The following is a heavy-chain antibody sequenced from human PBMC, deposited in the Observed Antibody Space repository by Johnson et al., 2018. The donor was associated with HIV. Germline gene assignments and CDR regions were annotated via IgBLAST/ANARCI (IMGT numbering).Heavy chain of an antibody. Sequence: VQRGEEGGGGGKKGRGRRRRGAAAGFTVSSNYMSWVRQAPGKGLEWVSVIYSGGSTYYADSVKGRFTISRDNSKNTLDLQMNSLTIEDTAVFYCATTRMGGLLDAFDLWGQGTMVIVS. CDR2: IYSGGST. CDR3: ATTRMGGLLDAFDL. J-gene: IGHJ3*01. CDR1: GFTVSSNY. D-gene: IGHD1-26*01. V-gene: IGHV3-66*01.